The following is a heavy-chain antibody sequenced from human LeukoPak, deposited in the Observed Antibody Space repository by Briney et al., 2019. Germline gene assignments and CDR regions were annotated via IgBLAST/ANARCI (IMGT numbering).Heavy chain of an antibody. J-gene: IGHJ4*02. CDR3: VKDNDPNWGLFDY. CDR2: ISSNGGST. Sequence: GGSLRLSCAASGFTFSSYAMHRVRQAPGKGLEYVSAISSNGGSTYYADSVKGRFTISRDNSKNTLYLQMSSLRAEDTAVYYCVKDNDPNWGLFDYWGQGTLVTVSS. D-gene: IGHD7-27*01. CDR1: GFTFSSYA. V-gene: IGHV3-64D*06.